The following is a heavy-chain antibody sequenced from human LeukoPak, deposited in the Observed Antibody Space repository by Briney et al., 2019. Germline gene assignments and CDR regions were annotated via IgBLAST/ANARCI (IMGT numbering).Heavy chain of an antibody. CDR2: ISAYNGNT. CDR3: ARDGEEGSYYDSSGSFDY. J-gene: IGHJ4*02. CDR1: GYTFTSYG. Sequence: ASVKVSCKASGYTFTSYGISWVRQAPGQGLEWMGWISAYNGNTNYAQKLQGRVTMTTDTSTSTAYMELRSLRSDDTAVYYCARDGEEGSYYDSSGSFDYWGKGTLVTVSS. D-gene: IGHD3-22*01. V-gene: IGHV1-18*01.